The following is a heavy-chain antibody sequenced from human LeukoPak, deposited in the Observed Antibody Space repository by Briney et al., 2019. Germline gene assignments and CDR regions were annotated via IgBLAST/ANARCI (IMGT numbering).Heavy chain of an antibody. J-gene: IGHJ4*02. CDR3: ARDHSSSCQLLDY. CDR1: GYTFTNFG. CDR2: ISVYNGDT. V-gene: IGHV1-18*01. Sequence: ASVRVSCKASGYTFTNFGISWVRQAPGQGLEWMGWISVYNGDTNFAQKLQGRVTMTTDTSTTTAYMELRNLRSDDTAMYYCARDHSSSCQLLDYWGQGTLVTVSS. D-gene: IGHD6-13*01.